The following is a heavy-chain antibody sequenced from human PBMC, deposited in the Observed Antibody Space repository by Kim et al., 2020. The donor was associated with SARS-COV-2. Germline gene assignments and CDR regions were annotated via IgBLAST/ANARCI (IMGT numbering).Heavy chain of an antibody. D-gene: IGHD4-17*01. CDR2: IYYSGST. CDR1: GGSVSSGSYY. J-gene: IGHJ6*02. Sequence: SETLSLTCTVSGGSVSSGSYYWSWIRQPPGKGLEWIGYIYYSGSTNYNPSLKSRVTISVDTSKNQFSLKLSSVTAADTAVYYCARSDYGDYSSISGSYYSYGMDVWGQGTTVTVSS. V-gene: IGHV4-61*01. CDR3: ARSDYGDYSSISGSYYSYGMDV.